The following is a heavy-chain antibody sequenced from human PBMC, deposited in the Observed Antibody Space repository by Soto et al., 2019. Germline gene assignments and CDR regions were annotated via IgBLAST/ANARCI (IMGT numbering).Heavy chain of an antibody. J-gene: IGHJ4*02. Sequence: EVQLLESGGGLVQPGGSLRLSCAASGFTFSSYAMSWVRQAPGKGLEWVSAISGSGGSTYYADSVKGRFTISRDNSKNTLYLQMNSLRAEDTDVYYCAKDRVCSGGSCYSGSFDYWGQGNLVTVSS. CDR3: AKDRVCSGGSCYSGSFDY. V-gene: IGHV3-23*01. CDR1: GFTFSSYA. D-gene: IGHD2-15*01. CDR2: ISGSGGST.